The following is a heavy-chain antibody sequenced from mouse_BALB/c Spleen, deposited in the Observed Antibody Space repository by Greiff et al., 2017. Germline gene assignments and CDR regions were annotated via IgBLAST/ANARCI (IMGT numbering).Heavy chain of an antibody. CDR2: ISSGSSTI. D-gene: IGHD4-1*01. CDR3: ARSGLGHFLFDY. Sequence: EVMLVESGGGLVQPGGSRKLSCAASGFTFSSFGMHWVRQAPEKGLEWVAYISSGSSTIYYADTVKGRFTISRDNPKNTLFLQMTSLRSEDTAMYYCARSGLGHFLFDYWGQGTTLTVSS. CDR1: GFTFSSFG. V-gene: IGHV5-17*02. J-gene: IGHJ2*01.